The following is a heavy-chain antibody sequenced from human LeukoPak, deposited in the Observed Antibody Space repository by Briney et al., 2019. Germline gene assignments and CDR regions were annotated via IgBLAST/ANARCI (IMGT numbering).Heavy chain of an antibody. CDR2: INHSGST. CDR1: GGSFSGYY. J-gene: IGHJ5*02. CDR3: ARGYSSGWYILSWFDP. Sequence: PSETLSLTCAVYGGSFSGYYWSWIRQPPGKGLEWIGEINHSGSTNYNPSLKSRVTISVDTSKNQFSLKLSSVTAADTAVYYCARGYSSGWYILSWFDPWGQGTLVTVSS. D-gene: IGHD6-19*01. V-gene: IGHV4-34*01.